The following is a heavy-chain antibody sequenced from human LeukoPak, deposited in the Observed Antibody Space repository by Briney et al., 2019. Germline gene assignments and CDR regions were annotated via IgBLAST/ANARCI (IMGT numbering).Heavy chain of an antibody. D-gene: IGHD2-21*02. Sequence: SETLSLTCAVYGGSFSGYSWNWIRQPPGKGLEWIGYISHSGSTYYNPSLQSRVTISVDRSKNQFSLKLSSVTAADTAVYYCARGDCGGDCYSFAYWGQGTLVTVSS. CDR2: ISHSGST. J-gene: IGHJ4*02. CDR3: ARGDCGGDCYSFAY. CDR1: GGSFSGYS. V-gene: IGHV4-30-2*01.